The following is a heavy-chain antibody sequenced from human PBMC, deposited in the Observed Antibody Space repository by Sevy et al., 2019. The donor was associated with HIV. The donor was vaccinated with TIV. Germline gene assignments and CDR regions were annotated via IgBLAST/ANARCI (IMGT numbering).Heavy chain of an antibody. J-gene: IGHJ6*02. CDR3: TADRASSWNFYYGMDV. Sequence: GGSLRLSCAASAFTFSTWMNWVRQAPGKGLEWVGRIKSKTDGGTTDYAAPVKDRFTISRDDSTNKLYLQMNSLKTEDTAVYYCTADRASSWNFYYGMDVWGQGTTVTVSS. V-gene: IGHV3-15*07. CDR2: IKSKTDGGTT. D-gene: IGHD6-13*01. CDR1: AFTFSTW.